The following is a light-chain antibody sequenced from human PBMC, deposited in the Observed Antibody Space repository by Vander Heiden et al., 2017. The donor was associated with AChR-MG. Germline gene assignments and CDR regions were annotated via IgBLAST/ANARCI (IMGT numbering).Light chain of an antibody. Sequence: EIVMTQSPATLSVSPGERATLSCRASQSVSSNLAWYQQKPGQAPRLLIYGASTRATGIPARFSGSGYGTEFTLTISSRQSEDFAVYYCQQYKNWPPATFGQRTKLEIK. CDR1: QSVSSN. CDR2: GAS. CDR3: QQYKNWPPAT. V-gene: IGKV3-15*01. J-gene: IGKJ2*01.